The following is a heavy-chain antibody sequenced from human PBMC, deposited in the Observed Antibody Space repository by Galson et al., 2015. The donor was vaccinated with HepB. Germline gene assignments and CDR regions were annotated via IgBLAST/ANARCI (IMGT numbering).Heavy chain of an antibody. V-gene: IGHV3-9*01. CDR1: GFNFDDYA. Sequence: SLRLSCAASGFNFDDYAVHWVRQAPGQGLEWVSGISWNSGSIGYADSVKGRFTISRDNAKNSLYLQMNSLRAEDTALYYCAKDETDVVVAAKSGKPKGAFDIWGQGTMVTVSS. CDR3: AKDETDVVVAAKSGKPKGAFDI. J-gene: IGHJ3*02. D-gene: IGHD2-15*01. CDR2: ISWNSGSI.